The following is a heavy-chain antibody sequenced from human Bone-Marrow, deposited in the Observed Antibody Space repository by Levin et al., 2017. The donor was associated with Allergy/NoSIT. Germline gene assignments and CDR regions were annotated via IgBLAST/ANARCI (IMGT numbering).Heavy chain of an antibody. J-gene: IGHJ4*02. CDR3: ARVSGTPRGCPDY. CDR1: GFTFDDYG. D-gene: IGHD3-10*01. V-gene: IGHV3-20*04. CDR2: INWNGGST. Sequence: GESLKISCAASGFTFDDYGMSWVRQAPGKGLEWVSGINWNGGSTGYGDSVKGRFTISRDNAKNSLYLQMNSLRGEDTALYYCARVSGTPRGCPDYRGKGTLVAVAA.